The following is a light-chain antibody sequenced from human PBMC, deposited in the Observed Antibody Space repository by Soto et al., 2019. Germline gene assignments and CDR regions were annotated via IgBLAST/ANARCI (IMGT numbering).Light chain of an antibody. CDR3: QQYADLPIT. CDR2: DAS. CDR1: HDISNY. V-gene: IGKV1-33*01. J-gene: IGKJ5*01. Sequence: DLQMTQSPSSLSASVGARVTITCQASHDISNYLSWYQQKPGKAPNLLIYDASNLETGVPSRFSGSGSGTDVTLNISSLQPEDSETYYGQQYADLPITFGQGTRLEIK.